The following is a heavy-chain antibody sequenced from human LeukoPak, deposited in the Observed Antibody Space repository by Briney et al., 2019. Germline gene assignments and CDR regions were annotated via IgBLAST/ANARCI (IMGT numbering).Heavy chain of an antibody. CDR2: INSDGSST. V-gene: IGHV3-74*01. CDR1: GFTFSSNW. Sequence: GGSLRLSCAASGFTFSSNWMHWVRQAPGKGLVWVSRINSDGSSTSYADSVKGRFTISRDNAKNTLYLQMNSLRAEDTAVFYCAIRRYLAGFDYWGQGTLVTVSS. CDR3: AIRRYLAGFDY. J-gene: IGHJ4*02. D-gene: IGHD3-16*02.